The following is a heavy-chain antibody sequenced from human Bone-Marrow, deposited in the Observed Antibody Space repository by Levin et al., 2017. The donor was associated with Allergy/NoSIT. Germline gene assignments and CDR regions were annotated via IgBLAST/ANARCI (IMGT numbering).Heavy chain of an antibody. Sequence: GESLKISCTASGFSFGDYGIHWVRQAPGRGLEWVAVVSHDGTNKYYVDSVKGRFIISRDNSKNTLYLQMNSLRAEDTAVCYCAKALGLYYYDSIGYKDVPHIWGQGTMVTVSS. V-gene: IGHV3-30*18. CDR1: GFSFGDYG. CDR2: VSHDGTNK. CDR3: AKALGLYYYDSIGYKDVPHI. J-gene: IGHJ3*02. D-gene: IGHD3-22*01.